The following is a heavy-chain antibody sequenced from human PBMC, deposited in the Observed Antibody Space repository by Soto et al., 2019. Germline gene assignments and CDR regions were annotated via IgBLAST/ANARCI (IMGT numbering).Heavy chain of an antibody. D-gene: IGHD3-10*01. J-gene: IGHJ5*02. CDR1: GGSVSSGSYY. CDR3: AGYYGSGSYYNVFNWFDP. V-gene: IGHV4-61*01. CDR2: IYYSGST. Sequence: QVQLQESGPGLVKPSETLSLTCTVSGGSVSSGSYYWSWIRQPPGKGLEWIGYIYYSGSTNYNPSLKSRVTISVDTSKNQFSLKLSSVTAADTAVYHCAGYYGSGSYYNVFNWFDPWGQGTLVTVSS.